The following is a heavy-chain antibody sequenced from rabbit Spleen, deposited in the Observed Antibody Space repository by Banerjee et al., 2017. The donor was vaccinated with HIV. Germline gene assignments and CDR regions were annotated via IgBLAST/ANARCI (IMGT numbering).Heavy chain of an antibody. D-gene: IGHD3-1*01. CDR2: NDGASGST. Sequence: QEQLEESGGDLVKPEGSLTLTCTASGFPFSNTYDMCWVRQAPGKGLEWIGCNDGASGSTYDASWAKGRSTTSKTPPTTVTLQMTSLTAADTATYFCARDRPGSYYFDLWGPGTLVTVS. CDR1: GFPFSNTYD. V-gene: IGHV1S45*01. CDR3: ARDRPGSYYFDL. J-gene: IGHJ4*01.